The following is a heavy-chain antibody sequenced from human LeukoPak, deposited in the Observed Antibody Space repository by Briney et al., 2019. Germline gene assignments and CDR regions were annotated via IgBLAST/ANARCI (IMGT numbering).Heavy chain of an antibody. D-gene: IGHD4-23*01. Sequence: ASVKVSCKASGYTFTSYYMHWVRQAPGQGLEWMGIINPSGGSTSYAQKFQGRVTMTRDMSTSTVYMELSSLGSEDTAVYYCAANYGGNQYYFDYWGQGTLVTVSS. CDR2: INPSGGST. J-gene: IGHJ4*02. CDR3: AANYGGNQYYFDY. CDR1: GYTFTSYY. V-gene: IGHV1-46*01.